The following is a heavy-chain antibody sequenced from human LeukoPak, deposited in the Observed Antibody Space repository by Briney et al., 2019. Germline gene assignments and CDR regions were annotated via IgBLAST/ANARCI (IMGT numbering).Heavy chain of an antibody. CDR2: IYDSGST. V-gene: IGHV4-30-2*01. Sequence: SETLSLTCAVSGGSISGGGYSWSWIRQPPGKNLEWIGYIYDSGSTYYNPSLKSRVTISIDRSKNQFSLKLSSVTAADTAVYYCARYGGSGTYFFDSWGQGTLVTVSS. J-gene: IGHJ4*02. CDR3: ARYGGSGTYFFDS. D-gene: IGHD3-10*01. CDR1: GGSISGGGYS.